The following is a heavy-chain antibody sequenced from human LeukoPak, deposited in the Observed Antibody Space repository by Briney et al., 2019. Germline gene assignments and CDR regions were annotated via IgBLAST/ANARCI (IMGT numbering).Heavy chain of an antibody. J-gene: IGHJ3*02. V-gene: IGHV4-61*02. CDR1: GGSITNLNYY. CDR3: AGRGSSSGTFDI. D-gene: IGHD3-10*01. CDR2: IYTSGGT. Sequence: KPSQTLSLTCTVSGGSITNLNYYWTWIRQPAGKRLEWIGRIYTSGGTNYNPSLKSRVTMSVDRSKNQISLHLASLTAADTALYYCAGRGSSSGTFDICGPGTFVTVSS.